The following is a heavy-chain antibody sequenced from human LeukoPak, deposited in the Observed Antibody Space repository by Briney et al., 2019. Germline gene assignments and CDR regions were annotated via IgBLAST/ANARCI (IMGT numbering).Heavy chain of an antibody. D-gene: IGHD2-21*01. V-gene: IGHV3-30*02. CDR1: GFTFSSYW. J-gene: IGHJ4*02. Sequence: GGSLRLSCAASGFTFSSYWMSWVRQAPGKGLKWVAFIRNDGTKTEYADSVKGRFTISRDNSKNTLYLQMNSLRNEDTAVYFCAKGGSTYSYSCDYWGQGTLVTVSS. CDR3: AKGGSTYSYSCDY. CDR2: IRNDGTKT.